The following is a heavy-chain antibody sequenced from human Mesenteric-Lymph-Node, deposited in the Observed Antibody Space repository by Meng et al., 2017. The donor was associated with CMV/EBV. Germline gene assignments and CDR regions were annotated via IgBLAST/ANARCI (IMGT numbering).Heavy chain of an antibody. CDR1: GGAISSGGYY. Sequence: CTVSGGAISSGGYYWSWIRQHPGKGLEWIGYIYYSGSTYYNPSLKSRVTISVDTSKNQFSLRLNSVTAADTGVYFCARSPGFWSLDYWGRGTLVTVSS. CDR3: ARSPGFWSLDY. CDR2: IYYSGST. J-gene: IGHJ4*02. D-gene: IGHD2-8*02. V-gene: IGHV4-31*03.